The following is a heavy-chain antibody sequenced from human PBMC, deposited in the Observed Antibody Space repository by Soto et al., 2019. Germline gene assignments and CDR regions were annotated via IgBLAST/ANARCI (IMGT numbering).Heavy chain of an antibody. CDR3: AREGVRLRLGDLSYPLDY. CDR1: GGTFSSYA. CDR2: IIPIFGTA. Sequence: QVQLVQSGAEVKKPGSSVKVSCKASGGTFSSYAISWVRQAPGQGLEWMGGIIPIFGTANYAQKFQGRVTITAVESTSTAYMELSSVRSGDTAVYYCAREGVRLRLGDLSYPLDYWGQGTLVTVSS. V-gene: IGHV1-69*12. J-gene: IGHJ4*02. D-gene: IGHD3-16*02.